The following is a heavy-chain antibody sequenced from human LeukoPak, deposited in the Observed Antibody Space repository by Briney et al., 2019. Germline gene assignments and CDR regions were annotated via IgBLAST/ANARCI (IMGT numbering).Heavy chain of an antibody. V-gene: IGHV4-59*01. Sequence: SETLSLTCAVYGGSFSGYYWSWIRQPPGKGLEWIGYIYYSGSTNYNPSLKSRVTISVNTSKNQFSLKLSSVTAADTAVYYCARDSRYSSSWYDAFDIWGQGTMVTVSS. J-gene: IGHJ3*02. D-gene: IGHD6-13*01. CDR2: IYYSGST. CDR3: ARDSRYSSSWYDAFDI. CDR1: GGSFSGYY.